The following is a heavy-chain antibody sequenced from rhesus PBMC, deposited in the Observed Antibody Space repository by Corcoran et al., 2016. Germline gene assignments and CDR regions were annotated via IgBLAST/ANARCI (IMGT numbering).Heavy chain of an antibody. CDR3: ASFNSLYNSLDV. CDR1: GASVRSNF. CDR2: VYDGNGPT. Sequence: QVQLQESGPGLVKPSETLPLTCTVSGASVRSNFWSWIRQPPGKSLEWIGYVYDGNGPTSYNFSLKSRVTISKDTSTNQFSLKLSSVTAADTAVYYCASFNSLYNSLDVWGRGVLVTVSS. D-gene: IGHD1-26*01. J-gene: IGHJ5-2*02. V-gene: IGHV4S6*01.